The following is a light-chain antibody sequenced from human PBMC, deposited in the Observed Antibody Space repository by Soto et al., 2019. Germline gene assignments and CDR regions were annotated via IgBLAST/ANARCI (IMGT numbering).Light chain of an antibody. CDR1: QGIGDT. J-gene: IGKJ2*01. Sequence: EIVMTQSPATLSVSPGEGVTLSCRASQGIGDTLAWYQHKPGQAPRLLIYGASSRAAGIPDRFGGSGSGTDFTLTISRLAPEDFAVYYCQQHGYLPYTFAQGTKVDIK. V-gene: IGKV3-20*01. CDR3: QQHGYLPYT. CDR2: GAS.